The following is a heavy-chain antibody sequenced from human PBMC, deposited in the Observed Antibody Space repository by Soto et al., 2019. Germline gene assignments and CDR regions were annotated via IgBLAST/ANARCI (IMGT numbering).Heavy chain of an antibody. CDR3: ARVERGTATTVVDAFDI. V-gene: IGHV4-34*01. Sequence: QVQLQQWGAGLLKPSETLSLTCAVYGGFVSSGSYYWSWIRQPPGKGLEWIGEMSHSGGTRFNPSLKSRVNISVDTSKNQFSLKRSSVTAADTALYYCARVERGTATTVVDAFDIWGPGTMVTVSS. D-gene: IGHD1-1*01. CDR2: MSHSGGT. CDR1: GGFVSSGSYY. J-gene: IGHJ3*02.